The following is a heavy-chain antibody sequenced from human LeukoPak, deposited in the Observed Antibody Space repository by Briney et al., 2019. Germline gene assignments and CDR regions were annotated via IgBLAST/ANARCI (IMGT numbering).Heavy chain of an antibody. Sequence: ASVKVSCKASGYTFTGYYLHWVRQAPGQGLEWMGWINPNSGGTNYAQKFQGRVTMTRDTSISTAYMELSRLRSDDTAVYYCAVDYYDSSGPGYYYYMDVWGKGTTVTVSS. D-gene: IGHD3-22*01. CDR1: GYTFTGYY. CDR3: AVDYYDSSGPGYYYYMDV. CDR2: INPNSGGT. V-gene: IGHV1-2*02. J-gene: IGHJ6*03.